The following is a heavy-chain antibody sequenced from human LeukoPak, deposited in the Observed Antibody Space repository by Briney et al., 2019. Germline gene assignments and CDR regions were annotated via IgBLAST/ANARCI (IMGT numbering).Heavy chain of an antibody. V-gene: IGHV3-23*01. CDR2: ISGSGGST. CDR1: GFTFSSYA. Sequence: GGPLRLSCAASGFTFSSYAMSWVRQAPGKGLEWVSPISGSGGSTYYADSVKGRFTISRDNSKNTLYLQMNSLRAEDTAVYYCASDGSSGYYDAFDIWGQGTMVTVSS. D-gene: IGHD3-22*01. CDR3: ASDGSSGYYDAFDI. J-gene: IGHJ3*02.